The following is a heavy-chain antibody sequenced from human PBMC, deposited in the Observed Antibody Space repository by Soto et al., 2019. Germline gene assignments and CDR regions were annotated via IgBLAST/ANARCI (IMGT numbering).Heavy chain of an antibody. V-gene: IGHV1-2*04. CDR3: ARAAYCSGGSCYGWGGDFDY. D-gene: IGHD2-15*01. CDR1: GYTFTGYY. J-gene: IGHJ4*02. Sequence: GASVKLSCKASGYTFTGYYMHWVRQAPGQGLEWMGWINPNSGGTNYAQKFQGWVTMTRDTSISTAYMELSRLRSDDTAVYYCARAAYCSGGSCYGWGGDFDYWGQGTLVTVSS. CDR2: INPNSGGT.